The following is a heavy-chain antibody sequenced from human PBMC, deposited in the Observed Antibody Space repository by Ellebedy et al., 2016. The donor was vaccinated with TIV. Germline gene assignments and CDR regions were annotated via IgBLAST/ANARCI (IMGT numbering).Heavy chain of an antibody. CDR2: FDPEDGET. J-gene: IGHJ4*02. Sequence: AASVKVSCKVSGYTLTELSMHWVRQAPGKGLEWMGGFDPEDGETIYAQKFQGRVTMTEDTSTDTAYMELSSLRSEDTAVYYCATDVTPKYYDSSRDPNVRYWGQGTLVTVSS. CDR3: ATDVTPKYYDSSRDPNVRY. V-gene: IGHV1-24*01. D-gene: IGHD3-22*01. CDR1: GYTLTELS.